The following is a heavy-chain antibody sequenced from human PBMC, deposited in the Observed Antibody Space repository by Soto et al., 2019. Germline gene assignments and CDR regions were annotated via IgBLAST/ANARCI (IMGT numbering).Heavy chain of an antibody. CDR1: GYTFTDHY. CDR2: INPHSGDT. V-gene: IGHV1-2*02. Sequence: QVQLVQSGAEVKKPGASVKVSCVASGYTFTDHYMHWVRQAPGQGLEWMGWINPHSGDTIYAQKFQGRVTLTRDTSISTASMELTRLRSDDTAVYYCARVRTVDFYALDVWGQGTTVTVSS. J-gene: IGHJ6*02. CDR3: ARVRTVDFYALDV. D-gene: IGHD2-2*01.